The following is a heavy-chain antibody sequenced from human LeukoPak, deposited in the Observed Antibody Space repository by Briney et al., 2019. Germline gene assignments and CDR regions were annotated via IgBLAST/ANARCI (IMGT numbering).Heavy chain of an antibody. CDR1: GGSFSGYY. CDR2: INHSGST. V-gene: IGHV4-34*01. Sequence: SETLSLTCAVYGGSFSGYYWSWIRQPPGKGLEWIGEINHSGSTNYNPSLKSRVTISVDTSKNQFSLKLSSVTAADTAVYYCARTGGDVLRFSGGFYDPWGQGTLVTVSS. CDR3: ARTGGDVLRFSGGFYDP. D-gene: IGHD3-3*01. J-gene: IGHJ5*02.